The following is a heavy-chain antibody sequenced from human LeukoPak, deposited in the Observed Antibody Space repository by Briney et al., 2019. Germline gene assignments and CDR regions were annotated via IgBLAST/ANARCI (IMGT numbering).Heavy chain of an antibody. V-gene: IGHV1-2*04. CDR3: ARGSKRSYGEFDY. CDR2: INPNSGGT. CDR1: GYTFTGYY. Sequence: GASVKVSCKASGYTFTGYYMHWVRQAPGQGLEWMGWINPNSGGTNYAQKFQGWVTMTRGTSISTAYMELSRLRSDDTAVYYCARGSKRSYGEFDYWGQGTLVTVSS. D-gene: IGHD5-18*01. J-gene: IGHJ4*02.